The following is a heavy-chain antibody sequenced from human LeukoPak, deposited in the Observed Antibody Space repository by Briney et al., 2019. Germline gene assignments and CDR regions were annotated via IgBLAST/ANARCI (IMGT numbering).Heavy chain of an antibody. CDR2: ISYDGSNK. J-gene: IGHJ4*02. Sequence: PGGSLRLSCAASGFTFSSYAMHWVRQAPGKGLEWVAVISYDGSNKYYADSVKGRFTISRDNSKNTLYLQMNSLRAVDTAVYYCARDLGPNWGVLAAWGQGTLVTVSS. D-gene: IGHD7-27*01. CDR1: GFTFSSYA. CDR3: ARDLGPNWGVLAA. V-gene: IGHV3-30-3*01.